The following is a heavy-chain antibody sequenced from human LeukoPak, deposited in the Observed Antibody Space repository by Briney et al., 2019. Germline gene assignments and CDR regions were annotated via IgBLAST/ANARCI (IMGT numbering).Heavy chain of an antibody. CDR1: GYSFTSYW. D-gene: IGHD4-23*01. Sequence: GESLKISCKGSGYSFTSYWIGWVRQMPGKGLEWMGIIYPGDSDTRYSPSFQGQVTISADKSISTAYLQWSSLKASDTAMYYCARLGGPTGPPAGLDYWGQGTLVTVSS. J-gene: IGHJ4*02. CDR3: ARLGGPTGPPAGLDY. CDR2: IYPGDSDT. V-gene: IGHV5-51*01.